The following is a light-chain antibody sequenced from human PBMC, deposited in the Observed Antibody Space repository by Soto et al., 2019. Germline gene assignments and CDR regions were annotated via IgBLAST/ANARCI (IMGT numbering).Light chain of an antibody. CDR3: AAWDDSLNGFFV. V-gene: IGLV1-44*01. CDR1: SSNIGSNA. Sequence: QSVLTQPPSASGTPGQRVTISCSGSSSNIGSNAVTWYQHLPGAAPKLLITKNNHRPSGVPDRFSGSKSGTSASLTISGLHSEDDADYYCAAWDDSLNGFFVFGTGTKVTVL. CDR2: KNN. J-gene: IGLJ1*01.